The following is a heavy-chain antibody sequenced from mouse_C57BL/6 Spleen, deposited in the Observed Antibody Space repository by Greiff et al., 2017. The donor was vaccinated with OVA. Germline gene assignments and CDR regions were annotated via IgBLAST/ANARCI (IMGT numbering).Heavy chain of an antibody. CDR1: GYTFTSYW. J-gene: IGHJ3*01. CDR3: ARRNSNAFAY. V-gene: IGHV1-52*01. CDR2: IDPSDSET. D-gene: IGHD2-5*01. Sequence: QVQLQQPGAELVRPGSSVKLSCKASGYTFTSYWMYWVKQRPIQGLEWIGNIDPSDSETHYNQKFKDKATLTVDKSSSTAYMQLSSLTSEDAAGYDCARRNSNAFAYWGQGTLVTVSA.